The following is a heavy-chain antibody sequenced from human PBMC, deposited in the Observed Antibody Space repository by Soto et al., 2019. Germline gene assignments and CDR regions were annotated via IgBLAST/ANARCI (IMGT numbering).Heavy chain of an antibody. D-gene: IGHD3-10*01. CDR3: ARAGSENDY. CDR2: IKEDGSER. Sequence: EVQLVESGGGLVQPGGSLRLSCAASGFTFSNYWMSWVRQAPGKGLEWAANIKEDGSERNYVDSVKGRLTISRDNAKNSLYLQLNSLRAEDTAVYYCARAGSENDYWGQGTLVTVSS. V-gene: IGHV3-7*05. CDR1: GFTFSNYW. J-gene: IGHJ4*02.